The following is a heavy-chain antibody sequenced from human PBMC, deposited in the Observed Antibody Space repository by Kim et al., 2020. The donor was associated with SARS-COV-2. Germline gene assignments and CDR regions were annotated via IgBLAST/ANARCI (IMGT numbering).Heavy chain of an antibody. CDR3: ARGFVAAAGRPTNWFDP. CDR1: GGSFSGYY. V-gene: IGHV4-34*01. J-gene: IGHJ5*02. Sequence: SETLSLTCAVYGGSFSGYYWSWIRQPPGKGLEWIGEINHSGSTNYNPSLKSRVTISVDTSKNQFSLKLSSVTAADTAVYYCARGFVAAAGRPTNWFDPWGQGTLVTVSS. CDR2: INHSGST. D-gene: IGHD6-13*01.